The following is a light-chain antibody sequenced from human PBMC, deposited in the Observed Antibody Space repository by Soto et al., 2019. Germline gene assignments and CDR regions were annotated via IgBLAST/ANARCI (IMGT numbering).Light chain of an antibody. CDR2: DAS. V-gene: IGKV3-20*01. CDR1: QCFSIYF. J-gene: IGKJ1*01. Sequence: IKSSQSPGILFLSPGGRATLSCRASQCFSIYFLVWYLQKPGEAPRLRIYDASTRATDVPDRFSGSGSGADFTLTISRLEPEDFAVYYCQQYGSSPPRTLGQGTKVDI. CDR3: QQYGSSPPRT.